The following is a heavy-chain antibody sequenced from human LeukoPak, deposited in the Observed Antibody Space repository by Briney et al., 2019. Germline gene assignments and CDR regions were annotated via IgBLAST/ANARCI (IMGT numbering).Heavy chain of an antibody. CDR3: ATNNLRGGVFFDY. D-gene: IGHD1-14*01. J-gene: IGHJ4*02. CDR2: IHYTGSS. Sequence: PSETLSLTCTLAAASIDSGDYYWGWVRQPPGKGLELIGIIHYTGSSYYDPTLKSQVTLSVDTSKNQSSLTLTSVTAADTAVYYCATNNLRGGVFFDYWGQGTLVTVSS. CDR1: AASIDSGDYY. V-gene: IGHV4-39*07.